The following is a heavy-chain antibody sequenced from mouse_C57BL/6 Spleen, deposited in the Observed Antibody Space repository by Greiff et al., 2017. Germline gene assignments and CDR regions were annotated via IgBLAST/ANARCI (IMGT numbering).Heavy chain of an antibody. Sequence: DVKLVESEGGLVQPGSSMKLSCTASGFTFSDYYMAWVRQVPEKGLEWVANINYDGSSTYYLDSLKSRFIISRDNAKNILYLQMSSLKSEDTATYYCARDLPYGNYLDYWGQGTTLTVSS. V-gene: IGHV5-16*01. D-gene: IGHD2-1*01. CDR2: INYDGSST. CDR1: GFTFSDYY. J-gene: IGHJ2*01. CDR3: ARDLPYGNYLDY.